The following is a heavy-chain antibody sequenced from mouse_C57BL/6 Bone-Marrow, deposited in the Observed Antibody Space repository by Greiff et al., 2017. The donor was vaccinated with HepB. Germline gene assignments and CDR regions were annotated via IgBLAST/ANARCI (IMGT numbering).Heavy chain of an antibody. D-gene: IGHD2-3*01. CDR2: IDPSDSYT. CDR3: ARWLLRFYYFDY. V-gene: IGHV1-59*01. CDR1: GYTFTSYW. Sequence: VKLQQPGAELVRPGTSVKLSCKASGYTFTSYWMHWVKQRPGQGLEWIGVIDPSDSYTNYNQKFKGKATLTVDTSSSTAYMQLSSLTSGDSAVYYCARWLLRFYYFDYWGQGTTLTVSS. J-gene: IGHJ2*01.